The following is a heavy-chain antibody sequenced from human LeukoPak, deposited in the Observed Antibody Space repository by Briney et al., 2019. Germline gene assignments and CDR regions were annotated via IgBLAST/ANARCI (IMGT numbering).Heavy chain of an antibody. J-gene: IGHJ6*04. CDR1: GGSISSYY. CDR2: IYYSGST. D-gene: IGHD3-9*01. V-gene: IGHV4-59*01. Sequence: SETLSLTCTVSGGSISSYYWSWIRQPPGKGLEWIGYIYYSGSTNYNPSLKSRVTISVDTSKNQFSLKLSSVTAADTAVYYCARDGPPDILTGTYYGMDVWGKGTTVTASS. CDR3: ARDGPPDILTGTYYGMDV.